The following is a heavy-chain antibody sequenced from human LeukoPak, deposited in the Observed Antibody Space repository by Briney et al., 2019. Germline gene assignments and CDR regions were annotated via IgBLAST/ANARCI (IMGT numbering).Heavy chain of an antibody. J-gene: IGHJ6*02. V-gene: IGHV3-48*03. Sequence: GGSLRLSCAASGFTFSSYEMNWVRKAPRKGLEWVSYISSSGSTIYYADSVKGRFTISRDNAKNSLYLQMNSLRAEDTAVYYCARDRSLLWFGEYQYYYYGMDVWGQGTTVTVSS. D-gene: IGHD3-10*01. CDR1: GFTFSSYE. CDR3: ARDRSLLWFGEYQYYYYGMDV. CDR2: ISSSGSTI.